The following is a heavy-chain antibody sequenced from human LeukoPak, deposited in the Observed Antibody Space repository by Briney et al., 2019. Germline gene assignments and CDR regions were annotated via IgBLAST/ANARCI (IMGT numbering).Heavy chain of an antibody. J-gene: IGHJ4*02. CDR2: INHSGST. Sequence: KASETLSLTCAVYGGSFSGYYWSWIRQPPGKGLEWIGEINHSGSTNYNPSLKSRVTMSVDTSKNQFSLKLDSVTAADTAVYCCARFSNDHGVKFDYWGQGTLVTVSS. CDR3: ARFSNDHGVKFDY. CDR1: GGSFSGYY. V-gene: IGHV4-34*01. D-gene: IGHD4-17*01.